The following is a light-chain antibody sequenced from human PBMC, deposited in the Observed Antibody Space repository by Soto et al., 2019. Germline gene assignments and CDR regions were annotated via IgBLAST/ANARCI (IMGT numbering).Light chain of an antibody. Sequence: DIQMTQSPSTLSASVGDRVTITCRASQSISSWLAWYQQKPGKAPKLLIYKASSLESGVPSRFSGSGSGTEFTLTISSLQPDDFATYYYQQYNSYSDTFGGGTKVEIK. CDR2: KAS. CDR1: QSISSW. V-gene: IGKV1-5*03. J-gene: IGKJ4*01. CDR3: QQYNSYSDT.